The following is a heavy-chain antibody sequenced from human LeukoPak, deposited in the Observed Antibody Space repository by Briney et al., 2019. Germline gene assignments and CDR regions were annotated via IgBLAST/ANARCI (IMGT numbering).Heavy chain of an antibody. J-gene: IGHJ4*02. CDR1: GGSFSGYY. CDR3: AGGRGSVAGQYFDY. CDR2: INHSGST. V-gene: IGHV4-34*01. Sequence: SETLSLTCAVYGGSFSGYYWSWIRQPPGKGLEWIGEINHSGSTNYNPSLKSRVTISVDTSKNQFSLKLSSVTAADTAVYYCAGGRGSVAGQYFDYWGQGTPVTVSS. D-gene: IGHD6-19*01.